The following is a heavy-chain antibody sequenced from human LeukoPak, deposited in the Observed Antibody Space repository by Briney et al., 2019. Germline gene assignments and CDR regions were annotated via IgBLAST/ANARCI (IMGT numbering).Heavy chain of an antibody. V-gene: IGHV1-18*01. CDR2: ISAYNGNT. D-gene: IGHD3-3*01. CDR3: ARVRTPGITIFGVVIMNYYYYMDV. J-gene: IGHJ6*03. CDR1: GYTFTSYG. Sequence: ASVKVSCKASGYTFTSYGISWVRQAPGQGLEWMGWISAYNGNTNYAQKLQGRVTMTTDTSTSTAYMELRSLRSDDTAVYYCARVRTPGITIFGVVIMNYYYYMDVWGKGTTVTVS.